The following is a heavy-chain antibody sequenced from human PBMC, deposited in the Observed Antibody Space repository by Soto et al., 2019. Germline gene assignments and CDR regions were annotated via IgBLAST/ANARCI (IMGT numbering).Heavy chain of an antibody. CDR1: GFTFSSHE. Sequence: PGGSLRLSCVMSGFTFSSHERNWVRQAPGKGPEWVSKISENGGTTSYADSVQGRFTIARDNARDSLYLNMDSLRAEDTAVYYSARDRSLIFAIPPYGMDVWGQGTTVTVSS. D-gene: IGHD3-3*01. J-gene: IGHJ6*02. CDR2: ISENGGTT. CDR3: ARDRSLIFAIPPYGMDV. V-gene: IGHV3-48*03.